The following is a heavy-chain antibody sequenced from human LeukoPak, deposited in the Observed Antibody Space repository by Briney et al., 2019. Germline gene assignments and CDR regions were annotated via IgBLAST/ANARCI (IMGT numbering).Heavy chain of an antibody. CDR2: ISWNSGSI. V-gene: IGHV3-9*01. J-gene: IGHJ6*03. Sequence: GGSLRLSCAASGFTFDDYAMHWVRQAPGKGLEWVSGISWNSGSIGYADSVKGRFTISRDNAKNSLYLQMNSLRAEDTAVYYCARDSGSSGWFIDYYYMDVWGKGTTVTVSS. CDR1: GFTFDDYA. D-gene: IGHD6-19*01. CDR3: ARDSGSSGWFIDYYYMDV.